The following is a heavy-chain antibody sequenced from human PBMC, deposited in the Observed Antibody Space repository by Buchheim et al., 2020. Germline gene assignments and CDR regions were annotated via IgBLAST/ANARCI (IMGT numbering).Heavy chain of an antibody. V-gene: IGHV3-30*18. CDR1: GFTFSSYG. D-gene: IGHD6-19*01. CDR2: ISYDGSNK. CDR3: AKDDPNFSGWLAY. J-gene: IGHJ4*02. Sequence: QVQLVESGGGVVQPGRSLRLSCAASGFTFSSYGMHWVRQAPGKGLEWVAVISYDGSNKYYADSVKGRFTISRDNSKNTLYRQMNSLRAEDTAVYYCAKDDPNFSGWLAYWGQGTL.